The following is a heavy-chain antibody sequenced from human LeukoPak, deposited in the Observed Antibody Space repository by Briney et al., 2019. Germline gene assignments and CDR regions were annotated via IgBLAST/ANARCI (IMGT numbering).Heavy chain of an antibody. V-gene: IGHV4-59*12. Sequence: SETLSLTRTVSGGSISSYYWSWIRQPPGKGLEWIGYIYYSGSTNYNPSLKSRVTISVDTSKNQFSLKLSSVTAADTAVYYCARVRSGYFDIWGQGTMVTVSS. J-gene: IGHJ3*02. CDR2: IYYSGST. CDR3: ARVRSGYFDI. D-gene: IGHD3-22*01. CDR1: GGSISSYY.